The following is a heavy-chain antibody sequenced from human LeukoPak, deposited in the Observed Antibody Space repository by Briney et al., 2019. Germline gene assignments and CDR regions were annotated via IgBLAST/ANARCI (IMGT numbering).Heavy chain of an antibody. V-gene: IGHV3-53*01. CDR2: IYSGGTT. CDR1: GFTVSSNY. D-gene: IGHD6-25*01. J-gene: IGHJ4*02. CDR3: ARESSGHHFDY. Sequence: QSGGSLRLSCAASGFTVSSNYMSWVRQAPGKGLEWVSVIYSGGTTYSADSVKGRFTISRDSSKNTLYLQMNTLRAEDTAVYYCARESSGHHFDYWGQGTLVTVSS.